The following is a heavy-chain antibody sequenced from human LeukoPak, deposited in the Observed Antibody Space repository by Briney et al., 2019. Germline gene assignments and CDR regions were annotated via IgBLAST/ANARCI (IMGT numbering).Heavy chain of an antibody. Sequence: TSSETLSLTCTVSGGSISSSSYYWGWIRQPPGKGLEWIGSIYYSGSTYYNPSLKSRVTISVDTSKNQFSLKLSSVTAADTAVYYCARPSNEGQWLVGQGVDYWGQGTLVTVSS. CDR1: GGSISSSSYY. D-gene: IGHD6-19*01. V-gene: IGHV4-39*07. CDR3: ARPSNEGQWLVGQGVDY. J-gene: IGHJ4*02. CDR2: IYYSGST.